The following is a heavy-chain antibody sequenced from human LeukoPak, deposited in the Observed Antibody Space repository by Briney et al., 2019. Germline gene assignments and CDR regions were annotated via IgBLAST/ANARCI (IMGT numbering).Heavy chain of an antibody. Sequence: SQTLSLTCAISGDSVSSNSAAWNWIRQSPSRGLEWLGRTYYRSKWYNDYAVSVKSRITINPDTSKNQFSLQLNSVTPEDTAVYYCARETYYYGSGSYYPYIYYYYGMDVWGQGTTVTVSS. CDR3: ARETYYYGSGSYYPYIYYYYGMDV. V-gene: IGHV6-1*01. CDR1: GDSVSSNSAA. CDR2: TYYRSKWYN. J-gene: IGHJ6*02. D-gene: IGHD3-10*01.